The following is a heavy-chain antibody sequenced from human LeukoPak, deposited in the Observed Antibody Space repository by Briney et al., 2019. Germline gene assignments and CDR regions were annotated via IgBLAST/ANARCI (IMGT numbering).Heavy chain of an antibody. Sequence: GGSLRLSCAASGFTFSSYAMSWVRQAPGKGLEWVSAISGSGGSTYYADSVKGRSTISRDNSKNTLYLQMNSLRAEDTAVYYCAKDFGYYYDSSGYYWPDGDYWGQGTLVTVSS. D-gene: IGHD3-22*01. CDR2: ISGSGGST. CDR3: AKDFGYYYDSSGYYWPDGDY. CDR1: GFTFSSYA. J-gene: IGHJ4*02. V-gene: IGHV3-23*01.